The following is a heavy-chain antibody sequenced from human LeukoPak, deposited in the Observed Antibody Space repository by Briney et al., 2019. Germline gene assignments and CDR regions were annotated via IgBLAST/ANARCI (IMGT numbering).Heavy chain of an antibody. Sequence: SVKVSCKASGGTFSSYAISWVRQAPGQGLEWMGGIIPIFGTANYAQKFQGRVTITTDESTSTAYMELSSLRSEDTAVYYCARAYCSSASCHINNWFDPWGQGTLVTVSS. D-gene: IGHD2-2*02. CDR2: IIPIFGTA. J-gene: IGHJ5*02. V-gene: IGHV1-69*05. CDR1: GGTFSSYA. CDR3: ARAYCSSASCHINNWFDP.